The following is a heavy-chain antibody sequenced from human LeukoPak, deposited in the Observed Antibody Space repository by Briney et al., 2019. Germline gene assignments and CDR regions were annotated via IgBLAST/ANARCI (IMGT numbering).Heavy chain of an antibody. CDR2: INRGDSDT. V-gene: IGHV5-51*01. D-gene: IGHD3-22*01. CDR1: GYSFTSYW. CDR3: ASRGGNYYDSREVDY. Sequence: GESLNISCKGSGYSFTSYWIGWVRQMPGKGLEGVGIINRGDSDTSSSPTFQGHVTIYAAKYLSTAYLQWSSLKASDTAMYSCASRGGNYYDSREVDYWGQGTMVTVSS. J-gene: IGHJ4*02.